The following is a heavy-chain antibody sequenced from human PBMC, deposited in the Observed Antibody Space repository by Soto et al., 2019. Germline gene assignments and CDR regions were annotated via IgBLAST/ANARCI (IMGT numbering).Heavy chain of an antibody. CDR3: ATSTSVTFDS. J-gene: IGHJ4*02. CDR2: IAYDGRTK. V-gene: IGHV3-30-3*01. Sequence: QVQLMESGGGVVQPGRSLRLSCVASGFSFQNHAMYWIRQAPGKGLEWVALIAYDGRTKYSDAVRGRFTVSRDNSKSTQYLQMNSLRAEDTAVYYCATSTSVTFDSWDQGTLVIVSS. CDR1: GFSFQNHA. D-gene: IGHD4-4*01.